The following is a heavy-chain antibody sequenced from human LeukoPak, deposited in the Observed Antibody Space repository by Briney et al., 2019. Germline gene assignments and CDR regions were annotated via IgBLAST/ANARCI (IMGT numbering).Heavy chain of an antibody. CDR2: INPNSGGT. D-gene: IGHD3-10*01. J-gene: IGHJ4*02. CDR3: ARTMVRGVLWFDY. CDR1: GYTFTGHY. V-gene: IGHV1-2*02. Sequence: ASVKVSCKASGYTFTGHYMHWVRQAPGQGLEWMGWINPNSGGTNYAQKFQGRVTMTRDTSISTAYMELSRLRSDDTAVYYCARTMVRGVLWFDYWGQGTLVTVSS.